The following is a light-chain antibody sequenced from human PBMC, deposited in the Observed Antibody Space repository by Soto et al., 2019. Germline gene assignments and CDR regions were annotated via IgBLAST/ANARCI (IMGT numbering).Light chain of an antibody. CDR3: QQRSNWPGT. J-gene: IGKJ1*01. V-gene: IGKV3-11*01. CDR2: DAS. CDR1: QSVSSY. Sequence: EIVLTQSPATLSLSPGERATLSCRASQSVSSYLAWYQQKPGQAPRLLIYDASNRATGIPARFSGSGSGTAFTLTISSLEPEDLAVYYCQQRSNWPGTFGQGTKVDIK.